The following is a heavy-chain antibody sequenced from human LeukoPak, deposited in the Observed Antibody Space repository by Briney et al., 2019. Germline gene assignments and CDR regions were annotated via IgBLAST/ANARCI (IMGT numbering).Heavy chain of an antibody. CDR3: ARHQSDITSSPNY. CDR1: GYSFSSYW. Sequence: GESLKISCKGSGYSFSSYWIAWGRQMPGKGLEWMGVIYPRDSRTTYSPSFQDQVTISADKSISTAYLQWTSLKASDTAMYYCARHQSDITSSPNYWGPGTLVTVSS. CDR2: IYPRDSRT. J-gene: IGHJ4*02. V-gene: IGHV5-51*01. D-gene: IGHD2-2*01.